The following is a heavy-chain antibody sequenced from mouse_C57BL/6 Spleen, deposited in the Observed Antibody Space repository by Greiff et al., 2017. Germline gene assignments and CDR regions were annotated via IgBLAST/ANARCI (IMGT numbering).Heavy chain of an antibody. CDR3: ASGDYDYVGAY. V-gene: IGHV3-6*01. Sequence: VQLKESGPGLVKPSQSLSLTCSVTGYSITSGYYWNWIRQFPGNKLEWMGYISYDGSNNYNPSLKNRISITRDTSKNQFFLKLNSVTTEDTATYYCASGDYDYVGAYWGQGTLVTVSA. CDR2: ISYDGSN. CDR1: GYSITSGYY. J-gene: IGHJ3*01. D-gene: IGHD2-4*01.